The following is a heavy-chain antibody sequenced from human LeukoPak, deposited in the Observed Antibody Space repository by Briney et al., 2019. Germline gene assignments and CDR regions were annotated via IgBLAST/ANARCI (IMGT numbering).Heavy chain of an antibody. Sequence: GGSLRLSCAAPGFTFSSYAMSWVRQAPGKGLEWVSAISGSGGSTYYADSVKGRFTISRDNSKNTLYLQMNSLRAEDTAVYYCARVGYSGYDYGRLFDYWGQGTLVTVSS. CDR2: ISGSGGST. J-gene: IGHJ4*02. CDR3: ARVGYSGYDYGRLFDY. D-gene: IGHD5-12*01. CDR1: GFTFSSYA. V-gene: IGHV3-23*01.